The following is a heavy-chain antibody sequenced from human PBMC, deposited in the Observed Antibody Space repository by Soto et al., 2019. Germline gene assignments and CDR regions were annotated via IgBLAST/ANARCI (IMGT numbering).Heavy chain of an antibody. J-gene: IGHJ4*02. Sequence: EVQLVESGGGLVQPGGSLRLSCAASGFTFSSYEMNWVRQAPGKGLEWVSYISSSGSTIYYADSVKGRFTISRDNAKNSLYLQMNSLRAEDTAVYYCAKRLRDGLSSPFDYWGQGTLVTVSS. V-gene: IGHV3-48*03. CDR2: ISSSGSTI. D-gene: IGHD3-16*01. CDR1: GFTFSSYE. CDR3: AKRLRDGLSSPFDY.